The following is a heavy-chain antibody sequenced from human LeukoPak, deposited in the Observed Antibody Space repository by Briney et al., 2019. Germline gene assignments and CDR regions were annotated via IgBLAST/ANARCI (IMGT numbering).Heavy chain of an antibody. Sequence: GGSLRLSCAASGFTFNSFGMHWVRQAPGKGLEWVAVIWYDGSNKYYEDSVKGRFTISRDNSKNTLYLQMNSLRAEDTAVYYCARTMSYRGGRPEGIDYWGQGTLATVSS. CDR3: ARTMSYRGGRPEGIDY. CDR2: IWYDGSNK. D-gene: IGHD6-6*01. CDR1: GFTFNSFG. V-gene: IGHV3-33*01. J-gene: IGHJ4*02.